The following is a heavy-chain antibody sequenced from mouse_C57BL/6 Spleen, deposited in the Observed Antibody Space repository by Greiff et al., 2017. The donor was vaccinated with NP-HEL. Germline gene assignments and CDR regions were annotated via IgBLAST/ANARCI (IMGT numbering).Heavy chain of an antibody. CDR1: GYSITSGYD. CDR2: ISYSGST. V-gene: IGHV3-1*01. J-gene: IGHJ1*03. CDR3: ARHSNYWYFDV. D-gene: IGHD2-5*01. Sequence: EVKLEESGPGMVKPSQSLSLTCTVTGYSITSGYDWHWIRHFPGNKLEWMGYISYSGSTNYNPSLKSRISITHDTSKNHFFLKLNSLTTEDTATYYCARHSNYWYFDVWGTGTTVTVSS.